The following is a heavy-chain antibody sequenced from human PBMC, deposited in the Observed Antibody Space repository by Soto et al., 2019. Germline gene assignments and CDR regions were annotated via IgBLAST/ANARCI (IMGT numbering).Heavy chain of an antibody. CDR1: GYTFSNYG. J-gene: IGHJ4*02. V-gene: IGHV1-18*01. D-gene: IGHD2-2*01. CDR3: EIYHLELFRFDY. CDR2: ISLYSDGT. Sequence: ASVKVSCKTSGYTFSNYGITWVRQAPGQPLEWLGWISLYSDGTNYAQKFQGRVSMTTDTSTTTAYMELRSLRSDDTAMYFCEIYHLELFRFDYWGQGTLVTVSS.